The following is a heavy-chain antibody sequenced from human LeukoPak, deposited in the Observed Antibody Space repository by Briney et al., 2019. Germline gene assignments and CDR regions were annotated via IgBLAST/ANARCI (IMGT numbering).Heavy chain of an antibody. V-gene: IGHV1-2*02. Sequence: ASVKVSCKASGYTFTGYYMHWVRQVPGQGLEWMGWINPNSGGTHYVQKFQDRVTMTRDTSISTAYLELSSLRSDDTAVYYCARRSTSRHDAFDIWGQGTMVTVSS. CDR2: INPNSGGT. CDR3: ARRSTSRHDAFDI. J-gene: IGHJ3*02. CDR1: GYTFTGYY. D-gene: IGHD2-2*01.